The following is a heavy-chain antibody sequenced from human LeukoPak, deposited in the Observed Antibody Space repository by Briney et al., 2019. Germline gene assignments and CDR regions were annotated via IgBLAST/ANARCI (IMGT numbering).Heavy chain of an antibody. J-gene: IGHJ4*02. CDR3: TTILEWLLYEYYFDY. D-gene: IGHD3-3*01. Sequence: GGSLRLSCAASGFTFSSYGMSWVRQAPGKGLEWVAAISGSGGSTYYADSVKGRFTISRDNSKNTLYLQMNSLRAEDTAVYYCTTILEWLLYEYYFDYWGQGTLVTVSS. CDR2: ISGSGGST. CDR1: GFTFSSYG. V-gene: IGHV3-23*01.